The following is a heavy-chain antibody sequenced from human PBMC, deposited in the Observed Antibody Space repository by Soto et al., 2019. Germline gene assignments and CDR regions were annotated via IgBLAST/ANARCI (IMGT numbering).Heavy chain of an antibody. CDR1: GDSINSGGYY. J-gene: IGHJ3*02. D-gene: IGHD3-9*01. CDR2: IYYSGST. CDR3: ARGRQTYDILTGYSHGAFDI. Sequence: QVQLQESGPGLVKPSQTLSLTCTVSGDSINSGGYYWSWVRQHPGKGLEWIGYIYYSGSTYYNPSLKSQITIPVDTSKNQFSLKLSSVTAADTAVYYCARGRQTYDILTGYSHGAFDIWGQGTMVTVSS. V-gene: IGHV4-31*01.